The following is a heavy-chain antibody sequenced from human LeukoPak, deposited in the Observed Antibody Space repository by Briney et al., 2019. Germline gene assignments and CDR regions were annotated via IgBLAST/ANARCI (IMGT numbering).Heavy chain of an antibody. J-gene: IGHJ4*02. Sequence: PGGSLRLSCAASGFTFISYAMSWVRQSPGKGLEWVSAIRGSGGSTYYVDSVNGRFPISRDNSKNTLYLQMNSLRAEDTAVFFFAKEAAYEILTGYYSSTYFDYWGQGTLVTVSS. V-gene: IGHV3-23*01. D-gene: IGHD3-9*01. CDR2: IRGSGGST. CDR3: AKEAAYEILTGYYSSTYFDY. CDR1: GFTFISYA.